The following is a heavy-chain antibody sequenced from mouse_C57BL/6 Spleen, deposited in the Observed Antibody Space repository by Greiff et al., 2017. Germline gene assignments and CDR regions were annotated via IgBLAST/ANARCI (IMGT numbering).Heavy chain of an antibody. CDR2: IDPSDSYT. Sequence: VQLQQSGAELVKPGASVKLSCKASGYTFTSYWMQWVKQRPGQGLEWIGEIDPSDSYTNYNQKFKGKATLTVDTSSSTAYMQLSSLTSEDSAVYYCARGTTTVVPYWYFDVWGTGTTVTVSS. D-gene: IGHD1-1*01. V-gene: IGHV1-50*01. CDR1: GYTFTSYW. J-gene: IGHJ1*03. CDR3: ARGTTTVVPYWYFDV.